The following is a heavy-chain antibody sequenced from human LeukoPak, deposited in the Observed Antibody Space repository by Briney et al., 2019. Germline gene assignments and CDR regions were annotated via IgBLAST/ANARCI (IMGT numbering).Heavy chain of an antibody. CDR1: GYTFTSYY. D-gene: IGHD2-15*01. V-gene: IGHV1-46*01. Sequence: ASVKVSCTASGYTFTSYYMHWVRQAPGQGLECMGIINPSGGSTSYAQKFQGRVTMTRDTSTSTVYMELSSLRSEDTAVYYCARAGNRYCSGGSCNWFDPWGQGTLVTVSS. CDR2: INPSGGST. J-gene: IGHJ5*02. CDR3: ARAGNRYCSGGSCNWFDP.